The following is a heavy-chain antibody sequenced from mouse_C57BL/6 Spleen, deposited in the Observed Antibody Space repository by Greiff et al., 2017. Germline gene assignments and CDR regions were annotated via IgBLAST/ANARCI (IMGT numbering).Heavy chain of an antibody. V-gene: IGHV5-16*01. CDR3: ARERVMDY. CDR2: IHYDGSST. J-gene: IGHJ4*01. Sequence: DVMLVESEGGLVQPGSSMKLSCTASGFTFSDYYLAWVRQVPEKGLEWVANIHYDGSSTYYLDSLKSRFIISRDNAKNILYLQMSSRKSEDTDKYYCARERVMDYWGQGTSVTVSS. CDR1: GFTFSDYY.